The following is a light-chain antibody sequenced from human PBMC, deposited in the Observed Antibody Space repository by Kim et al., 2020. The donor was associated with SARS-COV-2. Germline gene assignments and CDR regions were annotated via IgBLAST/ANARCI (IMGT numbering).Light chain of an antibody. Sequence: DVVMTQSPLSLPVTLGQPASISCRSSQSLVYSDGNTYLNWFQQRPGQSPRRLIYKVSNRDSGVPDRFSGSGSGTDFTLKISRVEAVDVGVYYCMRGIHPITFGQGTRLEIK. CDR3: MRGIHPIT. J-gene: IGKJ5*01. CDR1: QSLVYSDGNTY. V-gene: IGKV2-30*01. CDR2: KVS.